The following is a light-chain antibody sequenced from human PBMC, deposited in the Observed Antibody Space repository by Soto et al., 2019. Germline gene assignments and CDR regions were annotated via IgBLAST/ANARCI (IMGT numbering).Light chain of an antibody. CDR2: GAS. Sequence: EIVLTQSPGTLSLSPGERATLSCRASQSVTSNFLAWYQQKPGQAPRLLIYGASSRATGIPDRFSGSGSGTDFTLTIGRLEPEDFALYYCQQYSSSPVVTLGPGTKVDIK. J-gene: IGKJ3*01. V-gene: IGKV3-20*01. CDR1: QSVTSNF. CDR3: QQYSSSPVVT.